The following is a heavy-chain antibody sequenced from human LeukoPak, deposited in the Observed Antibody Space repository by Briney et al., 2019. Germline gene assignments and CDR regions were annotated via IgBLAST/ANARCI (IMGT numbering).Heavy chain of an antibody. J-gene: IGHJ4*02. CDR2: IIPIFGTA. Sequence: SVKVSCKASGGTFSSYAISWVRQAPGQGLEWMGGIIPIFGTANYAQKFQGRVTITADESTSTAYMELSSLRSEDTAVYYCARGQRLYYYDSSGYSPPGYWGQGTLVTVSS. D-gene: IGHD3-22*01. CDR3: ARGQRLYYYDSSGYSPPGY. CDR1: GGTFSSYA. V-gene: IGHV1-69*13.